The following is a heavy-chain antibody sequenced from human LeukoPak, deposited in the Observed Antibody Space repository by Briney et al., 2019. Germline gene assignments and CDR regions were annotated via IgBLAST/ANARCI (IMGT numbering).Heavy chain of an antibody. J-gene: IGHJ4*02. CDR3: HRHLDGIAAYDY. V-gene: IGHV3-73*01. CDR1: GFTFSGCV. CDR2: IGSTATNHAP. Sequence: GGALKLSCAASGFTFSGCVVDLVRQASGKGLEGVGLIGSTATNHAPLYAASVAGRFTISRDDSKNTASLQMNSLKTEDTAVYYCHRHLDGIAAYDYWGQGSPVTVSS. D-gene: IGHD6-13*01.